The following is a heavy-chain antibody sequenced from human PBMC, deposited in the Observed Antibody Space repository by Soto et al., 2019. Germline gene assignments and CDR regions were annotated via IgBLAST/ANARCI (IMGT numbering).Heavy chain of an antibody. CDR1: GGYITTSNW. V-gene: IGHV4-4*02. CDR3: ARRRDYGDYYSLDY. CDR2: IYHSGSA. D-gene: IGHD4-17*01. J-gene: IGHJ4*02. Sequence: QVQLQESGPGLVKPSGTLSLSCAVSGGYITTSNWWSWVRQSPGKGLAWIGEIYHSGSAYYNPPLKSRATITVDKSKNNFSLNLRSVTAADTAVYYCARRRDYGDYYSLDYWGQGTLVTVSS.